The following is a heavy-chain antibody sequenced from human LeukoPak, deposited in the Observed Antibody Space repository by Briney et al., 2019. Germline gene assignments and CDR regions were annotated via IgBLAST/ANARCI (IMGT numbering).Heavy chain of an antibody. J-gene: IGHJ3*02. CDR3: ARDATFLARAFDI. V-gene: IGHV4-30-2*01. CDR1: GGSISSGGYS. D-gene: IGHD2/OR15-2a*01. CDR2: IYHSGST. Sequence: SETLSLTCAVSGGSISSGGYSWSWIRQPPGTGLEWIGYIYHSGSTYYNPSLKSRVTISVNTSKTQFSLRLSSVTAADTAVYYCARDATFLARAFDIWGQGTLVTVSS.